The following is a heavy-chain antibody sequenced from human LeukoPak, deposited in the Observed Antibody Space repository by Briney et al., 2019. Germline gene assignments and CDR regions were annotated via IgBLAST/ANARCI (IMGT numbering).Heavy chain of an antibody. CDR3: TRVIVAVPGYFGYFDF. D-gene: IGHD6-19*01. J-gene: IGHJ4*03. Sequence: QSGGSLRLSCTASGFSFSNHYMRWIRQAPGKGLEWVANINEDGSNKWHLGSVKGRFTVSRDNARNSLYLQMNSLRVEDTAVYYCTRVIVAVPGYFGYFDFWGQGVLVTVSS. CDR2: INEDGSNK. V-gene: IGHV3-7*01. CDR1: GFSFSNHY.